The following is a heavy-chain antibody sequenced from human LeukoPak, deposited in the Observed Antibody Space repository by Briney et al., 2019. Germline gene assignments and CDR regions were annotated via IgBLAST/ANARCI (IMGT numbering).Heavy chain of an antibody. CDR1: GFTFSSYS. J-gene: IGHJ3*02. CDR2: ISSSSSTI. CDR3: ARVNSIAASHGDI. D-gene: IGHD6-13*01. Sequence: PGGSLRLSCAASGFTFSSYSMNWVRQAPGKGLEWVSYISSSSSTIYYADSVKGRFTISRDNAKNSLYLQMNSLRAEDTAVYYCARVNSIAASHGDIWGQGTMVTVSS. V-gene: IGHV3-48*01.